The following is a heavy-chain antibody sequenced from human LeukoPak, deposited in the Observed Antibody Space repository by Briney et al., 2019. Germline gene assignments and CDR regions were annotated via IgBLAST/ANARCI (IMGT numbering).Heavy chain of an antibody. CDR2: IYHSGST. CDR3: ARDRYSSSWYGRLHYYYYGMDV. J-gene: IGHJ6*02. Sequence: SETLSLTCAVSGGSISSGGYSWSWIRQPPGKGLEWIGYIYHSGSTYYNPSLKSRVTISVDRSKNQFSLKLSSVTAADTAVYYCARDRYSSSWYGRLHYYYYGMDVWGQGTTVTVSS. CDR1: GGSISSGGYS. D-gene: IGHD6-13*01. V-gene: IGHV4-30-2*01.